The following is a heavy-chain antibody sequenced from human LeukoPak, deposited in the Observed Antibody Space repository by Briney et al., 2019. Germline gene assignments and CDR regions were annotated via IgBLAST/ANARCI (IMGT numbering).Heavy chain of an antibody. D-gene: IGHD6-19*01. CDR2: ISGDGGST. Sequence: GGSLRLSCAASGFIFDDYAMHWVRQAPGKGLEWVSLISGDGGSTYYADSVKGRFTISRDNSKNSLYLQMNSLRIEDSALYYCAKSHSIGWYEGGYWGQGTLVTVSS. CDR3: AKSHSIGWYEGGY. J-gene: IGHJ4*02. CDR1: GFIFDDYA. V-gene: IGHV3-43*02.